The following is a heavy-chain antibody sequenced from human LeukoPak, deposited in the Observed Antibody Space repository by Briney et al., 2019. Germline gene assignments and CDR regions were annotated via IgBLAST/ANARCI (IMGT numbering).Heavy chain of an antibody. D-gene: IGHD3-10*01. J-gene: IGHJ3*02. Sequence: SETLSLTCTVSGYSISSGYYWGWIRQPPGKGLEWIGSIYHSGSTYYNPSLKSRVTISVDTSKNQFSLKLSSVTAADTAVYYCARLKLLWFRLGAFDIWGQGTMVTVSS. CDR2: IYHSGST. CDR3: ARLKLLWFRLGAFDI. CDR1: GYSISSGYY. V-gene: IGHV4-38-2*02.